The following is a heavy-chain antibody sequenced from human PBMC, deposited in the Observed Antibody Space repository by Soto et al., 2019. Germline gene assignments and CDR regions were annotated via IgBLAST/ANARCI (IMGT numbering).Heavy chain of an antibody. V-gene: IGHV4-61*01. D-gene: IGHD6-19*01. Sequence: QVQLQESGPGLVKPSETLSLTCTVSGGSVSSGSYYWSWIRQPPGKGLEWIGYIYYSGSTNYNPSLNSRVTISVDTSKNQFSLKLSSVTAADTAVYYCARDSDSSGSDAFDIWGQGTMVTVSS. J-gene: IGHJ3*02. CDR3: ARDSDSSGSDAFDI. CDR2: IYYSGST. CDR1: GGSVSSGSYY.